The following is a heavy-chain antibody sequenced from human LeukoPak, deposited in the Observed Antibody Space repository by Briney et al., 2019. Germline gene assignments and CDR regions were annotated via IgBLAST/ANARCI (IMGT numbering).Heavy chain of an antibody. J-gene: IGHJ4*02. CDR3: SRSDYGDQVFDY. CDR1: GGSISSSIYY. Sequence: SETLSLTCTVSGGSISSSIYYWGWIRQPPGKGLQWIGGIDYRGRTYLNRCLTSRVTISVDTFKNPFSLMLSSVTAADTAVYYCSRSDYGDQVFDYWGQGTLVTVSS. CDR2: IDYRGRT. V-gene: IGHV4-39*01. D-gene: IGHD4-17*01.